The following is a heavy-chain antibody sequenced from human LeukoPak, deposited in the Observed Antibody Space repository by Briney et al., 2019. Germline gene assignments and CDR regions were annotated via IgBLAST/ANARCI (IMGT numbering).Heavy chain of an antibody. CDR3: ARALTMVRGVTPKDY. J-gene: IGHJ4*02. Sequence: SETLSLTCTVSGYSISSGYYWGWIRQPPGKGLEWIGSIYHSGSTYYNPSLKSRVTISVDTSKNQFSLKLSSVTAADTAVYYCARALTMVRGVTPKDYWGQGTLVTVSS. CDR1: GYSISSGYY. V-gene: IGHV4-38-2*02. D-gene: IGHD3-10*01. CDR2: IYHSGST.